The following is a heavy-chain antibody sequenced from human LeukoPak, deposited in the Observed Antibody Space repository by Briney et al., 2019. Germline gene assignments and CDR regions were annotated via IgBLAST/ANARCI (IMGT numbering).Heavy chain of an antibody. D-gene: IGHD5-24*01. CDR1: GGSFSGYY. V-gene: IGHV4-59*10. Sequence: SETLSLTCAVYGGSFSGYYWSWIRQPAGKGLEWIGRINTSGSTNYNPSLKNRVTISVETSKNQFSLNLTSVTAADTALYYCARGRRDGYNFYWYFDLWGRGTLVTVSS. CDR2: INTSGST. CDR3: ARGRRDGYNFYWYFDL. J-gene: IGHJ2*01.